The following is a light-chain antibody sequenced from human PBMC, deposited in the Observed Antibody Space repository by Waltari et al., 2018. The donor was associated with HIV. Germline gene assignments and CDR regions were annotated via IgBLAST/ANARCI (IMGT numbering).Light chain of an antibody. CDR2: GAS. J-gene: IGKJ4*01. CDR3: QQYNKWPPVT. V-gene: IGKV3-15*01. Sequence: EIVMTQSPATLSVSPGERATLSCRASQSVRDNLAWYQQKPVQAPRLLIYGASTRAIGIPVRFSGSGSGTEFTLTISSLQSEDFAVYYCQQYNKWPPVTFGGGTKVEIK. CDR1: QSVRDN.